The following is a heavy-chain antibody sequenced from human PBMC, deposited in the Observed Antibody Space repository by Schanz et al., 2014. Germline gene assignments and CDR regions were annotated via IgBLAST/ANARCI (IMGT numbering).Heavy chain of an antibody. CDR2: ISGSGGST. J-gene: IGHJ4*02. CDR1: GFTVSSNH. V-gene: IGHV3-23*04. CDR3: AKLSSSGRLAGYFDY. Sequence: EGQLAESGGGLVQPGGSLRLSCAVSGFTVSSNHMSWVRQAPGKGLEWVSGISGSGGSTYYADSVKGRFTISRDNSKNTLYLQMNSLRAEDTAVYYCAKLSSSGRLAGYFDYWGQGALVTVSS. D-gene: IGHD6-19*01.